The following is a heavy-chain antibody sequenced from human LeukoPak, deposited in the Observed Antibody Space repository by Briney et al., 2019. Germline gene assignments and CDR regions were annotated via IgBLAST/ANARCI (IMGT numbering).Heavy chain of an antibody. D-gene: IGHD3-16*01. CDR1: GFTFSSYE. CDR3: ARGGNWFDP. J-gene: IGHJ5*02. V-gene: IGHV3-48*03. CDR2: ISSSGGTI. Sequence: GGSLRLSCAASGFTFSSYEMNWVRQAPGKGLECVSYISSSGGTISYADSVKGRFTISRDNAKNALYLQMNSLRAEDTANYYCARGGNWFDPWGEGTLVTVSS.